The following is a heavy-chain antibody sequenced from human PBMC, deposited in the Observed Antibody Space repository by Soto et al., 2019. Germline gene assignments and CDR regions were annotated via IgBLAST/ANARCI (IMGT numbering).Heavy chain of an antibody. CDR2: LIPMFVTE. V-gene: IGHV1-69*01. D-gene: IGHD3-22*01. CDR1: VGTFSSYA. J-gene: IGHJ6*02. CDR3: ARPVSRVVVNYYYYGMDV. Sequence: QVQLVQSGAEVNKPGSSVNVSCKASVGTFSSYAISLFRQAPGQGLEWMGGLIPMFVTENYAQKFQGRVTITADESTSTAYMELSSLRSEDTAVYYCARPVSRVVVNYYYYGMDVWGQGTTVTVSS.